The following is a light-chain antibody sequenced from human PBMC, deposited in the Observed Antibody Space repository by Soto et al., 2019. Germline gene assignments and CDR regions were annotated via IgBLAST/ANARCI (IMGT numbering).Light chain of an antibody. CDR2: DAS. V-gene: IGKV3-20*01. CDR3: QQYGRTPLP. CDR1: QSVSRNY. Sequence: EIVLTQSPGTLSLSPGERASLSCRASQSVSRNYVAWYHYKPGQAPRLLIYDASTRATGIPDRFSGSGSGADFTLTISRLEAEDFAVYFCQQYGRTPLPFGGGSKVEIK. J-gene: IGKJ4*01.